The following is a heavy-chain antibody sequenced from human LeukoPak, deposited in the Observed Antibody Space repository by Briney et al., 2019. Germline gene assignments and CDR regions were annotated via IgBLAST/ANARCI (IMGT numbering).Heavy chain of an antibody. J-gene: IGHJ1*01. V-gene: IGHV3-21*04. D-gene: IGHD3-16*01. CDR3: AKDDDWGRFNH. Sequence: GGSLRLSCAASGFTFSSYSMNWVRQAPGKGLEWVSSISSSSSNIYYADSVKGRFTISRDNAKNSLYLQMNSLRAEDTAMYYCAKDDDWGRFNHWGQGTLVTVSS. CDR2: ISSSSSNI. CDR1: GFTFSSYS.